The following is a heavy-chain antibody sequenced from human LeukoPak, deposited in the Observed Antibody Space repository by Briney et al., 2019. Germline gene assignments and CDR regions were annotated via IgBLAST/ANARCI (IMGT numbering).Heavy chain of an antibody. D-gene: IGHD6-6*01. CDR3: ASGSRGSSSVWFDP. CDR2: IKQDGSEK. CDR1: GFTFSSYR. J-gene: IGHJ5*02. V-gene: IGHV3-7*01. Sequence: GGSLRLSCAASGFTFSSYRMSWVRQAPGKGLEWVANIKQDGSEKYYVDSVKGRFTISRDNAKNSLYLQMNSLRAEDTAVYYCASGSRGSSSVWFDPWGQGTLVTVSS.